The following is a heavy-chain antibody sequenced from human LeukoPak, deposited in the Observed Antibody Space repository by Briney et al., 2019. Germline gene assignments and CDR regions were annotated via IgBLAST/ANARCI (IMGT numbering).Heavy chain of an antibody. CDR3: AREDYYDSSGYYKNKEYFQH. V-gene: IGHV1-2*02. J-gene: IGHJ1*01. CDR2: INSDSGFT. CDR1: GYTFTGYY. Sequence: APVKVSCKASGYTFTGYYMNWVRQAPGQGLEWMGWINSDSGFTKYAQMFQGRVTMTRDTSISTAYMELSRLRSDDTAVYYCAREDYYDSSGYYKNKEYFQHWGQGTLVTVSS. D-gene: IGHD3-22*01.